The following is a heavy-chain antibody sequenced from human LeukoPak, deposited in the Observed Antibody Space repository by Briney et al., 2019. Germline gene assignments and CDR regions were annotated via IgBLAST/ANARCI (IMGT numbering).Heavy chain of an antibody. V-gene: IGHV4-59*01. D-gene: IGHD2-15*01. Sequence: SETLSLTCTVSGGSISSYYWSWIRQPPGKGLEWIGYIYYSGSTNYNPSLKSRVTISVDTSKNQFSLNLSSVTAADTAVYHCARDILSAPHSYCSGGSCYINDYWGQGTLVTVSS. CDR1: GGSISSYY. CDR2: IYYSGST. CDR3: ARDILSAPHSYCSGGSCYINDY. J-gene: IGHJ4*02.